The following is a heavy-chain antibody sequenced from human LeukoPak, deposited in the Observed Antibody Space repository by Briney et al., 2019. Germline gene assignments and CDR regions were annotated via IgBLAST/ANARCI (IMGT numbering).Heavy chain of an antibody. CDR1: GGSISSYY. D-gene: IGHD3-22*01. CDR3: ARAGSDYDSSGYYPPDAFDI. Sequence: PSETLSLTCTVPGGSISSYYWSWIRQPPGKGLEWIGYIYYSGSTNYNPSLKSRVTISVDTSKNQFSLKLSSVTAADTAVYYCARAGSDYDSSGYYPPDAFDIWGQGTMVTVSS. CDR2: IYYSGST. J-gene: IGHJ3*02. V-gene: IGHV4-59*01.